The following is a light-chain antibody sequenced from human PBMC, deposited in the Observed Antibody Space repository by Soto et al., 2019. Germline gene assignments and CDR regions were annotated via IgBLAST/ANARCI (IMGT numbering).Light chain of an antibody. CDR1: QDISGW. CDR2: AAS. Sequence: DIQMTQSPSSVSASVGDRVTITCRASQDISGWLAWFQQKPGKAPNLLIYAASILQSGVPSRFRGSGSWRDLALTTTYLQPEDFATYYCQHANSFLWSVGQRTKVDIK. CDR3: QHANSFLWS. V-gene: IGKV1D-12*01. J-gene: IGKJ1*01.